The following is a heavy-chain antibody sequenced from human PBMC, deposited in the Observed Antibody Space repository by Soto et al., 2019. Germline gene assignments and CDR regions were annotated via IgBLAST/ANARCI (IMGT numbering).Heavy chain of an antibody. CDR2: INPSGGRT. D-gene: IGHD3-22*01. J-gene: IGHJ4*02. CDR3: AGLYHYDSSGYYDY. Sequence: GASVKVSCKASGNSFTTYYMHWVRQAPGQGLEWMGIINPSGGRTTYAQKFQGRVTMTRDTSTSTFHMELSSLTSEDTAVYYCAGLYHYDSSGYYDYWGQGTLDTVSS. CDR1: GNSFTTYY. V-gene: IGHV1-46*01.